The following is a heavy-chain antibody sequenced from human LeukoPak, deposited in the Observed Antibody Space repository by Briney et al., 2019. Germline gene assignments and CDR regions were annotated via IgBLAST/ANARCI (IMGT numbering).Heavy chain of an antibody. V-gene: IGHV3-7*01. CDR1: GFTFSSYW. D-gene: IGHD3-10*01. Sequence: GGSLRLSCAASGFTFSSYWMSWVRQAPGKGLEWVANIKQDGSEKYYVDSVKGRFTISRDNAKNSLYLQMSSLRAEDTAVYNCARDSLWFGELNNYWGQGTLVTVSS. CDR2: IKQDGSEK. CDR3: ARDSLWFGELNNY. J-gene: IGHJ4*02.